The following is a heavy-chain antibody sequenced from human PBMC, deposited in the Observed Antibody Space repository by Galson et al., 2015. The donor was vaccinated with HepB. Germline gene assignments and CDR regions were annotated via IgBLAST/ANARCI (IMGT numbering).Heavy chain of an antibody. J-gene: IGHJ4*02. CDR1: GFSLSTSGVG. Sequence: PALVKPTQTLTLTCTFSGFSLSTSGVGVGWIRQPPGKALEWLALIYWDDDKRYSPSLKSRLTITKDTSKNQVVLTMTNMDPVDTATYYCAHVPGDYYDSSGYYSHFDYWGQGTLVTVSS. D-gene: IGHD3-22*01. CDR3: AHVPGDYYDSSGYYSHFDY. V-gene: IGHV2-5*02. CDR2: IYWDDDK.